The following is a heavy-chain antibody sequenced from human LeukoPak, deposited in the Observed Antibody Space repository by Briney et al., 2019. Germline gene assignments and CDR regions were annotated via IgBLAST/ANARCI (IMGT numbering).Heavy chain of an antibody. Sequence: GESLKISCKFSGDSVTSYWIGWVRQMPGKGLEWMGIIYPADSDTQYSPSFQGQVTISADKSISTVYLQWSSLKASDTAFYYCARRKYYSTWFDPWGPGTLGTVSS. CDR3: ARRKYYSTWFDP. J-gene: IGHJ5*02. CDR1: GDSVTSYW. CDR2: IYPADSDT. D-gene: IGHD1-14*01. V-gene: IGHV5-51*01.